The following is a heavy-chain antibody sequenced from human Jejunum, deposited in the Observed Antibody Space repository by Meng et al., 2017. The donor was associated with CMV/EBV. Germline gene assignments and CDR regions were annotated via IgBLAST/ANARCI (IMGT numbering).Heavy chain of an antibody. V-gene: IGHV1-69*04. J-gene: IGHJ4*02. CDR3: AGGLGGTIDY. CDR1: GGTFSNSA. Sequence: VSSKASGGTFSNSATSWVRQAPGQGLEWMGNIIPILDKTNYAQKLQGRVTITADKSTSTAYMELSSLRSDDTAVYYCAGGLGGTIDYWGQGTLVTVSS. CDR2: IIPILDKT. D-gene: IGHD1-7*01.